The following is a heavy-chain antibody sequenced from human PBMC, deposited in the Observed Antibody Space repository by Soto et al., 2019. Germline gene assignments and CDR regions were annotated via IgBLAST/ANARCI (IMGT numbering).Heavy chain of an antibody. Sequence: GGSLRLSCTASGFTFSSYSMNWVRQAPGKGLEWVSYISRSSTTIYYADSVEGRFTISRDNAKNSLYLQMNSLRAEDTAVYYGARDRSAGTVNFDEWGQGTLVTVSS. CDR3: ARDRSAGTVNFDE. CDR1: GFTFSSYS. J-gene: IGHJ4*02. CDR2: ISRSSTTI. V-gene: IGHV3-48*01. D-gene: IGHD6-13*01.